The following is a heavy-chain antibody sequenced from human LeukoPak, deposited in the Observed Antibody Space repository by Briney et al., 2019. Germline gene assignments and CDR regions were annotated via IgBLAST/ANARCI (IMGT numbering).Heavy chain of an antibody. Sequence: GGSLRLSCAASGFTFSSYGMHWVRQAPGKGLEWVAFIRYDGSNKYYADSVKGRFTISRDNSKNTLYLQMNSLRAEDTAVYYCAKVGAAGPYYFDYWGQGTLVTVSS. CDR1: GFTFSSYG. CDR3: AKVGAAGPYYFDY. J-gene: IGHJ4*02. CDR2: IRYDGSNK. D-gene: IGHD6-13*01. V-gene: IGHV3-30*02.